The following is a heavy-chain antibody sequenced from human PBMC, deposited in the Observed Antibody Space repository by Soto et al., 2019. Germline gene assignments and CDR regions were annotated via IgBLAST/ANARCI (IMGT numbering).Heavy chain of an antibody. V-gene: IGHV3-30*03. J-gene: IGHJ4*02. Sequence: QVHLVESGGGVVQPGTSLRLSCVVSGFTLESFGMHWVRQAPGKGLEWVAVISHDGRSKYYGDSVKGRFTISRDTSKNTLYLQMNSLRPEDTGVYYCATDLATMTVNIDYWGQGTLVTVST. CDR1: GFTLESFG. D-gene: IGHD4-17*01. CDR2: ISHDGRSK. CDR3: ATDLATMTVNIDY.